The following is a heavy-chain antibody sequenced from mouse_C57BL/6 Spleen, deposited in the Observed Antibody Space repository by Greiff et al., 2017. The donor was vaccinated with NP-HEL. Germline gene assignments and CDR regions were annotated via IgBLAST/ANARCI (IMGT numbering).Heavy chain of an antibody. CDR2: IDPENGDT. V-gene: IGHV14-4*01. CDR3: SRLSLAMDD. D-gene: IGHD6-2*01. J-gene: IGHJ4*01. Sequence: VQLQQSGAELVRPGASVKLSCTASGFNIKDDYMHWVKQRPEQGLEWIGWIDPENGDTEYASKFQGKAPITADTPSNTAYLQLTSLTSEDTAVYYCSRLSLAMDDWGQGTSVTVSS. CDR1: GFNIKDDY.